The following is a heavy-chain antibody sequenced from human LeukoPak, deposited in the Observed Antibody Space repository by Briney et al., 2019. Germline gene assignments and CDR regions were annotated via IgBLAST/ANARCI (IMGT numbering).Heavy chain of an antibody. J-gene: IGHJ6*02. V-gene: IGHV4-59*01. Sequence: TETLSLTCTVYAGSISSYYWSWLRQPPGKGLEWMGCIYYSGSTNYNPSLKSRVTISVDTSKNQFSLKLSSVTAADTAVYYCARVAAMVNYYYYGMDVWGQGTTVTVSS. CDR2: IYYSGST. D-gene: IGHD5-18*01. CDR1: AGSISSYY. CDR3: ARVAAMVNYYYYGMDV.